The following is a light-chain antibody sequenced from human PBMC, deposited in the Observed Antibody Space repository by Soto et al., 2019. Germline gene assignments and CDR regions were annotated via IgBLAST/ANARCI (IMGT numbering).Light chain of an antibody. J-gene: IGLJ3*02. Sequence: QSVLTQPPSASGTPGQRVTISCSGSSSNIGSNYVYWYQQPPGTAPKLLIYRNSERPSGVPDRFSGSKSGTSASLAISGLRSEDEGDYYCETWDDSLSGPVFGGGTKLTVL. V-gene: IGLV1-47*01. CDR2: RNS. CDR3: ETWDDSLSGPV. CDR1: SSNIGSNY.